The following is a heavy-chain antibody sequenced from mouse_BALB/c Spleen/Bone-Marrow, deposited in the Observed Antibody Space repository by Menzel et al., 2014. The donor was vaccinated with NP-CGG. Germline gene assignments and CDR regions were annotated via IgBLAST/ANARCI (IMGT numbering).Heavy chain of an antibody. V-gene: IGHV4-1*02. CDR1: GFDFSGFW. Sequence: EVMLVESGGGLVQPGGSLKLSCAASGFDFSGFWMGWVRQAPGKGLEWIGEINPDSSTINYTPSLKDRFIISRDNAKNTLYLQMSKVRSEDTALYYCARLGYYGGFAYWGQGTLDTVSA. CDR2: INPDSSTI. D-gene: IGHD2-3*01. J-gene: IGHJ3*01. CDR3: ARLGYYGGFAY.